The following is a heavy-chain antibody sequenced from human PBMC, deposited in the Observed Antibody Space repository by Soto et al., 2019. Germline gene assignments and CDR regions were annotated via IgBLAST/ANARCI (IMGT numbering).Heavy chain of an antibody. CDR1: GGTFSSYT. J-gene: IGHJ4*02. V-gene: IGHV1-69*12. Sequence: QVQLVQSGAEVKKPGSSVKVSCKASGGTFSSYTISWVRQAPGQGLEWMGGIIPIFGTANYAQKFQGRVTIPADESTSTAYMELSSLRSEDTAVYYCARELQYYYDSSGYYSYWGQGTLVTVSS. CDR2: IIPIFGTA. CDR3: ARELQYYYDSSGYYSY. D-gene: IGHD3-22*01.